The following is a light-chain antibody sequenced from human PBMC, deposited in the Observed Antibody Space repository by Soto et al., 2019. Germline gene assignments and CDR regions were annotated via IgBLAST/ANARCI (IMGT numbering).Light chain of an antibody. J-gene: IGLJ1*01. Sequence: QSVLTQPASVSGSPGQSITISCTGTSSDVGGYNFVSWYQQHSGKAPKLMIYDVSNRPSGASNRFSGSKSGNTASLTISGLQAEDYADYYCASYASSCTLYVFGTGSNVTVL. V-gene: IGLV2-14*01. CDR3: ASYASSCTLYV. CDR2: DVS. CDR1: SSDVGGYNF.